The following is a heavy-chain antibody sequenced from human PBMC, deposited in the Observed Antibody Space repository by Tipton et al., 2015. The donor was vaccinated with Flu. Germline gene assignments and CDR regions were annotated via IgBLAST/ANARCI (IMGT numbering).Heavy chain of an antibody. CDR1: GFTFSSYE. D-gene: IGHD4-17*01. V-gene: IGHV3-48*03. J-gene: IGHJ3*02. CDR3: ARESGDDAFDI. CDR2: ISSSGSTI. Sequence: CAASGFTFSSYEMNWVRQAPGKGLEWVSYISSSGSTIYYADSVKGRFTISRDNAKNSLYLQMNSLRAEDTAVYYCARESGDDAFDIWGQGTMVTVSS.